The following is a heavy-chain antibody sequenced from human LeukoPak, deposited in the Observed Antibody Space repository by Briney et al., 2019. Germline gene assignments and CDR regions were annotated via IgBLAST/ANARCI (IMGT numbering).Heavy chain of an antibody. J-gene: IGHJ6*04. CDR1: GYTFTSYG. CDR2: ISAYNGNT. Sequence: GASVKVSCKASGYTFTSYGISWVRQAPGQGREWMGWISAYNGNTNYAQKLQGRVTMTTDTSTSTAYMELRSLRSDDTAVYYCARVLTGYYNPYYYYYGMDVWGKGTTVTVSS. D-gene: IGHD3-9*01. CDR3: ARVLTGYYNPYYYYYGMDV. V-gene: IGHV1-18*04.